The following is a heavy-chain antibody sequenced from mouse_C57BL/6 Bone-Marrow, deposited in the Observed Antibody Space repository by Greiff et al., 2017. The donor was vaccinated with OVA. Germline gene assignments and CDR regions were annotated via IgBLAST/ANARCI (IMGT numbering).Heavy chain of an antibody. CDR3: AYYSNYESFDY. CDR2: IYPRSGNT. J-gene: IGHJ3*01. Sequence: QVHVKQSGAELARPGASVKLSCKASGYTFTSYGISWVKQRTGQGLEWIGEIYPRSGNTNYNEKFKGKATLTADKSSSTAYMELRSLTSEDSAVYFCAYYSNYESFDYWGQGTLVTVSA. CDR1: GYTFTSYG. V-gene: IGHV1-81*01. D-gene: IGHD2-5*01.